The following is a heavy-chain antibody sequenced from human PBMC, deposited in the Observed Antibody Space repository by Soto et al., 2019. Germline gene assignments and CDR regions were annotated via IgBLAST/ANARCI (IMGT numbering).Heavy chain of an antibody. J-gene: IGHJ6*03. D-gene: IGHD6-6*01. CDR2: IYYSGST. CDR1: GGSISSYY. V-gene: IGHV4-59*01. CDR3: ARSYAHLHIAARPYYYMDV. Sequence: SETLSLTCTVSGGSISSYYWSWIRQPPGKGLEWIGYIYYSGSTNYNPSLKSRVTISVDTSKNQFSLKLSSVTAADTAVYYCARSYAHLHIAARPYYYMDVWGKGTTVTVSS.